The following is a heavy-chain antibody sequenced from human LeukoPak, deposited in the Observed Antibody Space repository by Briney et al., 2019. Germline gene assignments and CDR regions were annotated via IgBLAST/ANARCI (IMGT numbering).Heavy chain of an antibody. J-gene: IGHJ4*02. CDR1: GGSISSHY. CDR2: LFDSVNT. Sequence: PSETLSLTCTVSGGSISSHYWSWIRQPPGKGLEWIAYLFDSVNTKDNPSLQSRLTLSADTSKNQFSLRLSSVTAADTAVYYCVRYCSSTTCYTRAVDYWGQGTLVTVSS. D-gene: IGHD2-2*02. V-gene: IGHV4-59*08. CDR3: VRYCSSTTCYTRAVDY.